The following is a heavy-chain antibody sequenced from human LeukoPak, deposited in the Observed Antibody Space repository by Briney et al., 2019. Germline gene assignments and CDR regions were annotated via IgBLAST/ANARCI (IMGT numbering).Heavy chain of an antibody. CDR3: VKDLMRDRWFGES. CDR1: GFTFSSYW. D-gene: IGHD3-10*01. V-gene: IGHV3-7*01. Sequence: GGSLRLSCAASGFTFSSYWMTWVRQAPGKGLEWVANIKQDGSEQYYVDSVKGRFTISRDNAKNSLYLQMNSLRLEDTAIYYCVKDLMRDRWFGESWGQGTLVTVSS. J-gene: IGHJ5*02. CDR2: IKQDGSEQ.